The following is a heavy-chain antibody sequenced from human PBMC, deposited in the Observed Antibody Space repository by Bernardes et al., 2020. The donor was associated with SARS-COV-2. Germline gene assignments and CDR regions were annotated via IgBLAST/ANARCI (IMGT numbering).Heavy chain of an antibody. CDR1: GFSFAGSP. J-gene: IGHJ3*01. D-gene: IGHD3-10*01. CDR3: ARALGLARGIDDAFDL. Sequence: VGSLRRSCAGSGFSFAGSPIHWVRQASGTGLEWVGRIKPKVNNYATEYATSVRGRCLITRDDSKTTAFLQMNGLTADDTGVYYCARALGLARGIDDAFDLWGRGTMVTVSS. V-gene: IGHV3-73*01. CDR2: IKPKVNNYAT.